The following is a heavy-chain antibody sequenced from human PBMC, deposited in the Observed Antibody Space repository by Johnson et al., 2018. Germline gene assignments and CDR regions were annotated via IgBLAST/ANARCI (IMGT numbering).Heavy chain of an antibody. V-gene: IGHV3-74*01. CDR2: ISSDGSST. CDR1: GVTFSSFW. Sequence: VQLVESGGGLVQPGGSLRLSCAASGVTFSSFWMHWVRQAPGKGLVWVSRISSDGSSTNYADSVKGRFTISRDNAKNTLHLQGNSLRAEDTAVYYCAREDVSGGRYFQHWGQGTLVTVSS. J-gene: IGHJ1*01. CDR3: AREDVSGGRYFQH. D-gene: IGHD6-25*01.